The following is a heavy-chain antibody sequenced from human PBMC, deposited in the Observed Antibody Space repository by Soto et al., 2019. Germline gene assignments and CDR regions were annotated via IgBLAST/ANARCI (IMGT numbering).Heavy chain of an antibody. J-gene: IGHJ6*02. Sequence: SETLSLTCAVYGGSFSGYYWSWIRQPPGKGLEWIGEINHSGSTNYNPSLKSRVTISVDTSKNQFSLKLSSVTAADTAVYYCARQGIVAYYGMDVWGQGTTVTSP. CDR2: INHSGST. CDR1: GGSFSGYY. CDR3: ARQGIVAYYGMDV. D-gene: IGHD1-26*01. V-gene: IGHV4-34*01.